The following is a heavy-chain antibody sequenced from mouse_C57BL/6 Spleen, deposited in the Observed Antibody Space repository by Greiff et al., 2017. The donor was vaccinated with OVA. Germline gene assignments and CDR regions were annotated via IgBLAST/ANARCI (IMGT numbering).Heavy chain of an antibody. D-gene: IGHD1-1*01. V-gene: IGHV1-85*01. Sequence: QVQLQQSGPELVKPGASVKLSCKASGYTFTSYDINWVKQRPGQGLEWIGWICPRDGSTKYKEKIKGKATLSEDPASSTALVKLHSLTSEDSAVYFCARRGRVLSQPFAYWGQGTLVTVSA. CDR1: GYTFTSYD. J-gene: IGHJ3*01. CDR2: ICPRDGST. CDR3: ARRGRVLSQPFAY.